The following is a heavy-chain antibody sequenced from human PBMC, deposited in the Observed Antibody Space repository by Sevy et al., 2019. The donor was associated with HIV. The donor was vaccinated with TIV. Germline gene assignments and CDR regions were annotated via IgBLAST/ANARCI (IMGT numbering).Heavy chain of an antibody. J-gene: IGHJ4*02. D-gene: IGHD2-15*01. V-gene: IGHV1-18*01. CDR2: ISTFNGDT. CDR3: ARAYCSDGRCYSLAY. CDR1: GYTFTTYG. Sequence: ASVKVSCKASGYTFTTYGVTWVRQAPGQGLQWMGWISTFNGDTNSAQKLQGRVTMTTDTSTSTAYMELRSLRSDDTAVYYCARAYCSDGRCYSLAYWGQGTLVTVSS.